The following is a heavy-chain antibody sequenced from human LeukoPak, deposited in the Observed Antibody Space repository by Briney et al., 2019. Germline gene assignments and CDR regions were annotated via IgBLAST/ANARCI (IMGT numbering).Heavy chain of an antibody. D-gene: IGHD3-22*01. Sequence: SETLSLACTVSGGSISSYYWSWIRQPPGKGLEWIGYIYYSGSTNYNPSLKSRVTISVDTSKHQFSLKLSSVTAADTAVYYCARDFNYDSSGYYYRGGAFDIWGQGTMVTVSS. CDR2: IYYSGST. V-gene: IGHV4-59*01. CDR1: GGSISSYY. J-gene: IGHJ3*02. CDR3: ARDFNYDSSGYYYRGGAFDI.